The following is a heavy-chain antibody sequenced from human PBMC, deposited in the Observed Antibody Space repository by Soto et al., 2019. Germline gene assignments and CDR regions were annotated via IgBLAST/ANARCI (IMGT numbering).Heavy chain of an antibody. Sequence: GESLKISFKGVGYNFGSAWIGWVLQMPGKGLEWMGLIKPGTSDIRYSPSFEVQVTISADKSISTTYLQWSSLKASDTAMYYCARQGPLWPLDYWGQGTPVTVSS. V-gene: IGHV5-51*01. D-gene: IGHD3-10*01. CDR2: IKPGTSDI. CDR3: ARQGPLWPLDY. CDR1: GYNFGSAW. J-gene: IGHJ4*02.